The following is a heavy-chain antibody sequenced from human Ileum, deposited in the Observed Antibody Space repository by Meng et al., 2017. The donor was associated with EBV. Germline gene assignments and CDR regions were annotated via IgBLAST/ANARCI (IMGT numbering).Heavy chain of an antibody. D-gene: IGHD1-26*01. V-gene: IGHV4-34*01. Sequence: QVPLHQWGAGLLKPSEPLSLTCSVYGGSFTDYYWTWIRQPPGKGLEWIGEINPSEGTNYNPSLKSRVTISVDTSKNQFSLKMNSLTAADTAIYYCARRGSYGGGCDYWGQGTLVTVSS. CDR3: ARRGSYGGGCDY. CDR2: INPSEGT. J-gene: IGHJ4*02. CDR1: GGSFTDYY.